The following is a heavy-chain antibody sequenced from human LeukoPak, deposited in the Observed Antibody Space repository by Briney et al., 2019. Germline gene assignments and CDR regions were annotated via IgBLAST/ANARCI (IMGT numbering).Heavy chain of an antibody. CDR1: GGSISSSSYY. V-gene: IGHV4-39*07. D-gene: IGHD5-12*01. CDR3: AREVPGGIVAMISLYYFDY. Sequence: SETLSLTCTVSGGSISSSSYYWGWIRQPPGKGLEWIGSIYYSGSTYYNPSLKSRVTISVDTSKNQVSQKLSSVTAADTAVYYCAREVPGGIVAMISLYYFDYWGQGTLVTVSS. J-gene: IGHJ4*02. CDR2: IYYSGST.